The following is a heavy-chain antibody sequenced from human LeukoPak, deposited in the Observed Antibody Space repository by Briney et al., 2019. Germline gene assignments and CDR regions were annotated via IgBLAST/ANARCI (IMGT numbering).Heavy chain of an antibody. V-gene: IGHV1-69*13. J-gene: IGHJ4*02. CDR3: ARLSRGSSSWYGIDY. Sequence: SVNVSCKASGGTLSSYAISWVRQAPGQGLEWMGGIIPIFGTANYEQKFQGRVTITADESTSTAYRELSSLRSEDRAVYYCARLSRGSSSWYGIDYWGQGTLVTVSS. CDR2: IIPIFGTA. D-gene: IGHD6-13*01. CDR1: GGTLSSYA.